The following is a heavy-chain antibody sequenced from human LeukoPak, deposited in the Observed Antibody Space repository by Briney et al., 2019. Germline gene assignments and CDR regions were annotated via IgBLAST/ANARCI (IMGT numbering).Heavy chain of an antibody. Sequence: SVSLSCKASGYAFTSYAMHWVRQAPGQRLEWMGWINAGNGNTKYSQKFQDRVTVTRDTSTSTAYMELSSLRSEDTAVYYCARDEKGYYHDTSGYPDGFDSWRQGTMVSVPS. D-gene: IGHD3-22*01. J-gene: IGHJ3*02. V-gene: IGHV1-3*01. CDR1: GYAFTSYA. CDR2: INAGNGNT. CDR3: ARDEKGYYHDTSGYPDGFDS.